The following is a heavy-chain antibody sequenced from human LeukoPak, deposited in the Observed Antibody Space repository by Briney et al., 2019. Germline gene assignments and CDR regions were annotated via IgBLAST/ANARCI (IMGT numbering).Heavy chain of an antibody. CDR3: ARSNRGVIQLPDY. D-gene: IGHD5-18*01. V-gene: IGHV3-11*03. CDR1: GFTFSDYF. J-gene: IGHJ4*02. Sequence: GGSLRLSCAASGFTFSDYFMSWIRQAPGKGLEWVSYISSTSSYTNYADSVKGRFTISRDNAKNSLYLQMNSLRAEDTAVYYCARSNRGVIQLPDYWGQGTLVTVSS. CDR2: ISSTSSYT.